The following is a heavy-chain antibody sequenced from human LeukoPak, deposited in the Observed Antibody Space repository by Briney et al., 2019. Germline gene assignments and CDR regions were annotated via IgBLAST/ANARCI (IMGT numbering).Heavy chain of an antibody. J-gene: IGHJ4*02. CDR3: ARYDSSGRTFDY. V-gene: IGHV4-59*01. CDR1: GGSIRNYY. CDR2: FSYSGST. D-gene: IGHD3-22*01. Sequence: SETLSLTCTVSGGSIRNYYWNWIRQPPGKGLEWIGYFSYSGSTTYNPSLKSRVTISVDTSKNQFSLKLSSVTAADTAVYYCARYDSSGRTFDYWGQGTLVGVSS.